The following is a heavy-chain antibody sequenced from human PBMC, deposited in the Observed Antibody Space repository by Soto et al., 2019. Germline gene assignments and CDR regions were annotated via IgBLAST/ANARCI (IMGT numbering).Heavy chain of an antibody. J-gene: IGHJ4*02. CDR2: IYYSGST. V-gene: IGHV4-31*03. CDR1: GGSISSGGYY. CDR3: ARDFPIGGPDAGVY. D-gene: IGHD2-8*01. Sequence: SETLSLTCTVSGGSISSGGYYWSWIRQHPGKGLEWIGYIYYSGSTYYNPSLKSRVTISVDTSKNQFSLKLSSVTAADTAVYYCARDFPIGGPDAGVYWGQGTLVTVSS.